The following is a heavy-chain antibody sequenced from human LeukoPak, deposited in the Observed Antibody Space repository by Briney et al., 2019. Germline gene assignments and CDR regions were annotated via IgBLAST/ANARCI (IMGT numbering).Heavy chain of an antibody. Sequence: PSETLSLTCSVSGGPISCNYWRWVPQPGGKGREGIGRIYTSGRTNNNPSLKSRATMSVDTSKTQFSLKLSSVTAADTAVYYCASHAARYCSSTSCTPVNYFDYWGQGTLVTASS. CDR2: IYTSGRT. J-gene: IGHJ4*02. V-gene: IGHV4-4*07. D-gene: IGHD2-2*01. CDR1: GGPISCNY. CDR3: ASHAARYCSSTSCTPVNYFDY.